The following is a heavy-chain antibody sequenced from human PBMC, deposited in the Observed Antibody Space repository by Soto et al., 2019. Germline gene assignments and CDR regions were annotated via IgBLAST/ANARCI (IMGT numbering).Heavy chain of an antibody. Sequence: SETLSLTCTVSEGSINWSPDYWGWLRQPPGKEPQWIASVHYTASTTYYNPSLKSRVTISVDTSKNQFSLNLRSVTAADTAIYYCARATPGYPGRAFQIWGQGKMVTVSS. CDR1: EGSINWSPDY. CDR3: ARATPGYPGRAFQI. J-gene: IGHJ3*02. D-gene: IGHD2-15*01. CDR2: VHYTAST. V-gene: IGHV4-39*02.